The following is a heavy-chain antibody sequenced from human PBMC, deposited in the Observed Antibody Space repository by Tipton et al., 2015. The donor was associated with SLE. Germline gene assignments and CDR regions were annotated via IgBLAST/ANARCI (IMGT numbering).Heavy chain of an antibody. CDR3: ARVRGITGTRGYFDY. Sequence: TLSLTCTVSGGSISSGSYYWSWIRQPAGKGLEWIGRIYTSGSTNYNPSLKSRVTISVDTSRNQFSLKLGSVTAADTAVYYCARVRGITGTRGYFDYWGQGTLVTVSS. CDR2: IYTSGST. CDR1: GGSISSGSYY. D-gene: IGHD1-20*01. V-gene: IGHV4-61*02. J-gene: IGHJ4*02.